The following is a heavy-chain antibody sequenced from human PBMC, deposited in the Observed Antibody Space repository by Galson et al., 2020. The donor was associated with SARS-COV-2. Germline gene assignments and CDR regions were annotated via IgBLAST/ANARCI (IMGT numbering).Heavy chain of an antibody. V-gene: IGHV4-31*01. D-gene: IGHD3-16*01. CDR1: GGSISSDGYY. J-gene: IGHJ4*02. CDR3: ARDRVRRRFSYGICY. Sequence: SETLSLTCTVSGGSISSDGYYWSWIRQPPGKGLEWIGYIYYSGSTYYNPSLKSQVIISVDTSKNQFSLKLSSVTAADTAVYYCARDRVRRRFSYGICYWGQGTLVTVSS. CDR2: IYYSGST.